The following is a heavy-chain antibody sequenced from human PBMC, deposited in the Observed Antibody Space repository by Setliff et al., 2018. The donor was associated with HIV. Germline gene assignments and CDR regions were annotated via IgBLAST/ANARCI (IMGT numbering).Heavy chain of an antibody. CDR1: GASITSGSYY. CDR3: AREKGQKNWNYGPYFNYMDV. Sequence: SETLSLTCSVSGASITSGSYYWSWIRQPAEKGLEWIGHIYTSGSTNHNPSLKSRVTISLDTSRNHFSLKLSSVTAADTAVYYCAREKGQKNWNYGPYFNYMDVWGKGTTVTVSS. CDR2: IYTSGST. V-gene: IGHV4-61*09. D-gene: IGHD1-7*01. J-gene: IGHJ6*03.